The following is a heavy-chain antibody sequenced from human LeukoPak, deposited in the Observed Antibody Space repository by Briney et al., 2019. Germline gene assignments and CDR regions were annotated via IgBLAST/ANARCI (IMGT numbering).Heavy chain of an antibody. D-gene: IGHD1-26*01. CDR3: ARAEVSGSFHFDY. CDR2: IYYSGST. V-gene: IGHV4-31*03. J-gene: IGHJ4*02. Sequence: PSETLSLTCTVSGGSISSGGYYWSWIRQHPGKGLEWIGYIYYSGSTYYNPSLKSRVTISVDTSKNQFSLKLSFVTAADTAVYYCARAEVSGSFHFDYWGQGTLVTVYS. CDR1: GGSISSGGYY.